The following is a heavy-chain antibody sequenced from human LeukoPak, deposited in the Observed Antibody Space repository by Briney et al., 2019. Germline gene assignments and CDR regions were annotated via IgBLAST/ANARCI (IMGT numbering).Heavy chain of an antibody. J-gene: IGHJ4*02. CDR3: ARGGMIRGVLAPNY. CDR1: GYTFNSYY. V-gene: IGHV1-46*02. CDR2: INPSGPST. Sequence: ASVKVSCKASGYTFNSYYMNWVRQAPGQGLEWMGIINPSGPSTTYAQKFQGRITMTRDTSASTVYMELSSLRSEDTAVYYCARGGMIRGVLAPNYWGQGTLVTVSS. D-gene: IGHD3-10*01.